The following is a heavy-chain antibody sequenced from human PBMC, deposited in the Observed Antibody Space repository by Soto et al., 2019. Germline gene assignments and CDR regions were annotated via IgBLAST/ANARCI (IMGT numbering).Heavy chain of an antibody. CDR1: EFTFSTHA. Sequence: GSLRLSCAASEFTFSTHAMTWVRRAPGKGLEWVSSISGSGGSTYYADSVKGRFTISRDNSKNTLYLQMNSLRAEDTAVYYCARRLDYDILTGTIDYWGQGTLVTVSS. D-gene: IGHD3-9*01. V-gene: IGHV3-23*01. CDR3: ARRLDYDILTGTIDY. CDR2: ISGSGGST. J-gene: IGHJ4*02.